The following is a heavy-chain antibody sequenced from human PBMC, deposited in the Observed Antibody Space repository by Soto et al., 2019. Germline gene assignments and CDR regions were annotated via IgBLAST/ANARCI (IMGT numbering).Heavy chain of an antibody. CDR1: GGSMSSYY. CDR2: IYSSGST. J-gene: IGHJ4*02. Sequence: SETLSLTCTVSGGSMSSYYWIWIRQSAGKGLEWIGRIYSSGSTNYNPSLKSRVTMSVDTSKNQFSLKLRSVTAADTAVYYCARRKYEAFDYWGQGTLVTVSS. D-gene: IGHD3-3*01. V-gene: IGHV4-4*07. CDR3: ARRKYEAFDY.